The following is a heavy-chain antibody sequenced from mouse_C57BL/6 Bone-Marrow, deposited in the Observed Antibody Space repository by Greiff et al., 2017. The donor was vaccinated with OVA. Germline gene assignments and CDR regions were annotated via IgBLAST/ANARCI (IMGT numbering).Heavy chain of an antibody. Sequence: EVQLQESVAELVRPGASVKLSCTASGFNIKNTYMHWVKQRPEKGLEWLGRIDPANGTTTYAPKFQGKATITADTSSTTAYLQLSSLTSEDAAVYYCDRGGIYITTIVDPDDWGKGTTLTVSS. V-gene: IGHV14-3*01. D-gene: IGHD1-1*01. J-gene: IGHJ2*01. CDR1: GFNIKNTY. CDR2: IDPANGTT. CDR3: DRGGIYITTIVDPDD.